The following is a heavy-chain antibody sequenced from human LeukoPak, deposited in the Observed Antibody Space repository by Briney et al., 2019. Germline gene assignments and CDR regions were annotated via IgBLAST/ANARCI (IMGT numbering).Heavy chain of an antibody. Sequence: ASVKVSCKASGYTFTGYYMHWVRQAPGQGLEWMGWINPNSGGTHYAQKFQGRVTMTRDTSISTAYMELSRLRSDDTAVYYCARDIAAAGIGYYYYYMDVWGKGTTVTVSS. CDR3: ARDIAAAGIGYYYYYMDV. D-gene: IGHD6-13*01. J-gene: IGHJ6*03. V-gene: IGHV1-2*02. CDR2: INPNSGGT. CDR1: GYTFTGYY.